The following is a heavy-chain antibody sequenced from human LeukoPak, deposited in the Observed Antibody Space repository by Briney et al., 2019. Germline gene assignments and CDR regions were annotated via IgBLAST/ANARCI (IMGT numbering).Heavy chain of an antibody. CDR2: ITAGGDTP. CDR3: AKAYGTNGYYQLPIDF. Sequence: GGSLRLSCAASGFTFSSNAMTWVRQAPGKGLGCVSAITAGGDTPYYADSVRGRFTISRDNSRNTLYLQLNNLRAEDTAIYYCAKAYGTNGYYQLPIDFWGQGTLVTVSS. D-gene: IGHD3-22*01. V-gene: IGHV3-23*01. CDR1: GFTFSSNA. J-gene: IGHJ4*02.